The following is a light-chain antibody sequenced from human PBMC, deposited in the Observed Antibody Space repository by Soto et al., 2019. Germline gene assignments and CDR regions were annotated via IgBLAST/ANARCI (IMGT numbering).Light chain of an antibody. CDR1: SSDIGFYNY. CDR3: SSYTSTFIVV. CDR2: EVR. V-gene: IGLV2-14*01. Sequence: QSALTQAASVSGSPGQSITISCIGTSSDIGFYNYVSWYQQHPGKAPKLMIYEVRNRPSEVSDRFSGSKSGNTASLTISGLQAEDEADYYCSSYTSTFIVVFGGGTKVTVL. J-gene: IGLJ2*01.